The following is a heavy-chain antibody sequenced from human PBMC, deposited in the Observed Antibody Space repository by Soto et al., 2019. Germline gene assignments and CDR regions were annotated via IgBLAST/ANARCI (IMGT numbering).Heavy chain of an antibody. V-gene: IGHV3-23*01. D-gene: IGHD3-22*01. CDR3: AKSPQSITMIVVVTAVDY. J-gene: IGHJ4*02. Sequence: GESLKISCAASGFTFSSYAMSWVRQAPGKGLEWVSAISGSGGSTYYADSVKGRFTISRDNSKNTLYLQMNSLRAEDTAVYYCAKSPQSITMIVVVTAVDYWGQGTLVTVSS. CDR2: ISGSGGST. CDR1: GFTFSSYA.